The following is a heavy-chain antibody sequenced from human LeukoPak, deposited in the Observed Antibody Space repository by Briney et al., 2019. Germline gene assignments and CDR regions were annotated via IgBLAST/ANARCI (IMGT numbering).Heavy chain of an antibody. Sequence: SETLSLTCTVSGGSISSGSYYWSWIRQPPGKGLEWIGYIYYSGSTNYNPSLKSRVTISVDTSKNQFSLKLSSVTAADTAVYYCARAISSSSHYYYYMDVWGKGTTVTISS. D-gene: IGHD6-13*01. CDR1: GGSISSGSYY. CDR2: IYYSGST. CDR3: ARAISSSSHYYYYMDV. V-gene: IGHV4-61*01. J-gene: IGHJ6*03.